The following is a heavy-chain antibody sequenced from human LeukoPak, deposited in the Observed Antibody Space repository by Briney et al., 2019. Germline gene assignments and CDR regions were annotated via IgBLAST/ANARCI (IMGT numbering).Heavy chain of an antibody. CDR2: IFYSGTT. CDR1: GGSIASDNYF. D-gene: IGHD2-2*01. Sequence: SQTLSLTCTVSGGSIASDNYFWSWIRQHPEKGLEWIGYIFYSGTTYYNPSLKSRVTISVDTSKNQFSLKLSSVIAADTAVYYCAREVNEPASADAFDIWGQGTMVTVPS. J-gene: IGHJ3*02. V-gene: IGHV4-31*03. CDR3: AREVNEPASADAFDI.